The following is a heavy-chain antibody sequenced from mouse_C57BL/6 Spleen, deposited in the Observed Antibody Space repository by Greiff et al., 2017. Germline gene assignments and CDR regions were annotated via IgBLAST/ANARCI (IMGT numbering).Heavy chain of an antibody. D-gene: IGHD2-4*01. CDR1: GYTFTNYW. Sequence: VMLVESGAELVRPGTSVKMSCKASGYTFTNYWIGWAKQRPGHGLEWIGDIYPGGGYTNYNEKFKGKATLTADKSSSTAYMQFSSLTSEDSAIYYCARSGYDYDDFLYAMDYWGQGTSVTVSS. J-gene: IGHJ4*01. V-gene: IGHV1-63*01. CDR3: ARSGYDYDDFLYAMDY. CDR2: IYPGGGYT.